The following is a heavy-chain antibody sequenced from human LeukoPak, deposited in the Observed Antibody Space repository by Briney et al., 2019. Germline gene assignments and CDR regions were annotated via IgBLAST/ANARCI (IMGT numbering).Heavy chain of an antibody. J-gene: IGHJ5*02. V-gene: IGHV5-51*01. CDR3: ARHTLGYCSGGSCYTFDP. CDR1: GYSFTSYW. CDR2: IYPGDSDT. D-gene: IGHD2-15*01. Sequence: GESLKISCKGSGYSFTSYWIGWVRQMPGKGLEWMGIIYPGDSDTRYSPSFQGQVTISADKPISTAYLQWSSLKASDTAMYYCARHTLGYCSGGSCYTFDPWGQGTLVTVSS.